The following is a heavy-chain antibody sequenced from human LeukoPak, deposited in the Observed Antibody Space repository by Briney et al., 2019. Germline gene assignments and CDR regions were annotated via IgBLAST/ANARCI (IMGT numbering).Heavy chain of an antibody. D-gene: IGHD4-17*01. CDR2: NYYSGST. CDR1: GGSISSYY. Sequence: KPSETLSLTCTVSGGSISSYYWTWIRQPPGKGLEWIGYNYYSGSTNYNPSLKSRVTISVDTSKNQFSLKLSSVTAADTAVCYRARESLAYGLDHWGQGTLVTVSS. CDR3: ARESLAYGLDH. V-gene: IGHV4-59*01. J-gene: IGHJ4*02.